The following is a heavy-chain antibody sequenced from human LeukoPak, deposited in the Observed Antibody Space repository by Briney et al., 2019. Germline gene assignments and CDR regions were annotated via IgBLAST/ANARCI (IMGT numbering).Heavy chain of an antibody. CDR1: GFTFSSYS. V-gene: IGHV3-21*01. Sequence: PGGSLRLSCAASGFTFSSYSMNWVRQAPGKGLEWVSSISSSSSYIYYADSVKGRFTISRDNAKNSLYLQMNSLRAEDPAVYYCVREVTVAARQTVHYYYYMDVWGKGTTVTVSS. CDR3: VREVTVAARQTVHYYYYMDV. D-gene: IGHD6-6*01. CDR2: ISSSSSYI. J-gene: IGHJ6*03.